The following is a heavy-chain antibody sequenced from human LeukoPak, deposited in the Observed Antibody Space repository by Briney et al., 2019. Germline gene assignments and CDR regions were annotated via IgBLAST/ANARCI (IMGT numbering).Heavy chain of an antibody. J-gene: IGHJ4*02. D-gene: IGHD3-9*01. CDR1: GFTFSSYS. Sequence: PGGSLRLSCAASGFTFSSYSMNWARQAPGKGLEWVSSISSSSSYIYYADSVKGRFTISRDNAKNSLYLQMNSLRAEDTAVYYCARHNGYDILTGYQFDYWGQGTLVTVSS. CDR3: ARHNGYDILTGYQFDY. CDR2: ISSSSSYI. V-gene: IGHV3-21*01.